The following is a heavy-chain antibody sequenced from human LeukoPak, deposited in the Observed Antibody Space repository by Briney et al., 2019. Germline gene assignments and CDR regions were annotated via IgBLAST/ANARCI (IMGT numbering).Heavy chain of an antibody. CDR2: IYYSGST. CDR3: ARERGPSYRCDY. Sequence: SETLSLTCTVPGGSISSYYWSWIRQPPGKGLEWIGYIYYSGSTNYNPSLKSRVTISVDTSKNQFSLKLSSVTAADTAVYYCARERGPSYRCDYWGQGTLVTVSS. CDR1: GGSISSYY. J-gene: IGHJ4*02. D-gene: IGHD2-2*02. V-gene: IGHV4-59*01.